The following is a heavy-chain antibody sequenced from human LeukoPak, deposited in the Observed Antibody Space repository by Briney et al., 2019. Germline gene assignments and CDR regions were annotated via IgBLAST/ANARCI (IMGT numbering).Heavy chain of an antibody. CDR3: ARDLSGFGTNDYWPIRLDR. CDR2: IHNSGTT. J-gene: IGHJ5*02. D-gene: IGHD3/OR15-3a*01. Sequence: PSETLSLTCTVSGYSISSGYFWGWIRQAPGKGLVWIGSIHNSGTTNYNPSLKSRVAMAVDTSKNQFSLNLTSVTAAETAVYYCARDLSGFGTNDYWPIRLDRWGQGTQVTVSS. CDR1: GYSISSGYF. V-gene: IGHV4-38-2*02.